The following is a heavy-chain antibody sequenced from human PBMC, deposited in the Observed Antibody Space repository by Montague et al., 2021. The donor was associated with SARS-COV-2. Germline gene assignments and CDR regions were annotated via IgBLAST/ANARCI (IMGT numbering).Heavy chain of an antibody. CDR2: INHSGTT. Sequence: SETLSLTCAVYGGSFSGYYWTWIRQSPGKGLEWIAEINHSGTTNYNFNPSLRSRVTISVDKSKSQFSLKLSSVTAADTGVYYCARRDPQTLTLIGLRGKSASDYWGQGTLVTVSS. D-gene: IGHD4-23*01. CDR1: GGSFSGYY. J-gene: IGHJ4*02. CDR3: ARRDPQTLTLIGLRGKSASDY. V-gene: IGHV4-34*01.